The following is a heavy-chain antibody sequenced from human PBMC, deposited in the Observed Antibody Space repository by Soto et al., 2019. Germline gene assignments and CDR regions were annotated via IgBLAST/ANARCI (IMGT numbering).Heavy chain of an antibody. V-gene: IGHV4-39*01. J-gene: IGHJ4*02. Sequence: PSETLSLTCTVSGGSISSSSYYWGWIRQPPGKGLEWIGSIYYSGSTYYNPSLKSRVTISVDTSKNQFSLKLSSVTAADTAVYYCARLAITNQFDYWGQGTLVTVSS. D-gene: IGHD3-3*01. CDR1: GGSISSSSYY. CDR2: IYYSGST. CDR3: ARLAITNQFDY.